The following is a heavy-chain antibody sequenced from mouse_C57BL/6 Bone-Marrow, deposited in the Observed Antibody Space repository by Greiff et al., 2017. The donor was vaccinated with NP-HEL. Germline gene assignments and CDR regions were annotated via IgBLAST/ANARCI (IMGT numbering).Heavy chain of an antibody. CDR3: AGYSNLYWYFDV. J-gene: IGHJ1*03. Sequence: VQLQQSGAELVRPGTSVKVSCKASGYAFTNYLIEWVKQRPGQGLEWIGVINPGSGGTNYNEKFKGKATLTADKSSSTAYMQLSSLTSEDSAVYFWAGYSNLYWYFDVWGTGTTVTVSS. CDR1: GYAFTNYL. CDR2: INPGSGGT. D-gene: IGHD2-5*01. V-gene: IGHV1-54*01.